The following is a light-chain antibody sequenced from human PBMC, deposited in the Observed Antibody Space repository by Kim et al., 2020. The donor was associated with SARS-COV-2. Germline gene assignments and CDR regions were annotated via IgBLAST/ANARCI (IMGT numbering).Light chain of an antibody. CDR2: AAS. CDR3: QQTYSTSWT. Sequence: EAVGDRVTITCRASQSISSSLNWYQQKPGKVPSLLIYAASSLESGVPSRFSGSGSGTDFTLVISGLQPEDFATYYCQQTYSTSWTFGQGTKVDIK. V-gene: IGKV1-39*01. CDR1: QSISSS. J-gene: IGKJ1*01.